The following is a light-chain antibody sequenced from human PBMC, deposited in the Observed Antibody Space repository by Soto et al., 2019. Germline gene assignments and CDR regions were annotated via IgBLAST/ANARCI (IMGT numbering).Light chain of an antibody. CDR1: QAISNY. V-gene: IGKV1-39*01. J-gene: IGKJ5*01. Sequence: DIRMTQSPSLLSASLGDRVTITCRASQAISNYLNWYQQKPGKAPNLLIFGAKTLQSGVPSRFSGSGYGTDFTLTITTLQPEDVGIYYCQQCHATPLTFGQGTQLEIK. CDR2: GAK. CDR3: QQCHATPLT.